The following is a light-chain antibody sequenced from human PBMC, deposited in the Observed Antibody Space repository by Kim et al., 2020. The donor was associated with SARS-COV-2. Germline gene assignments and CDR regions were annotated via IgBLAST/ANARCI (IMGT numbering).Light chain of an antibody. CDR1: QTISIY. Sequence: DIQMTQSPSSLSASVGDRVTITCRASQTISIYLNWYQQKPGKAPNLLIYAASSLQSGVPSRFSGSGSGTDFTLTITSLRPEDFATYYCQQSYTTPLTFGGGTKVEIK. CDR3: QQSYTTPLT. V-gene: IGKV1-39*01. J-gene: IGKJ4*01. CDR2: AAS.